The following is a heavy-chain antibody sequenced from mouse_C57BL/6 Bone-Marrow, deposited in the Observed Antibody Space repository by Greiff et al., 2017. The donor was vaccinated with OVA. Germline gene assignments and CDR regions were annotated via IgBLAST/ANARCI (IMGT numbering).Heavy chain of an antibody. Sequence: VQLQQSGPELVKPGASVKMSCKASGYTFTDYNMHWVKQSHGKSLEWIGYINPNNGGTSYNQKFKGKATLTVNKSSSTAYMELRSLTSEDSAVYYCARRGGYYYGSSYVPCAYWGQGTLVTVSA. V-gene: IGHV1-22*01. CDR3: ARRGGYYYGSSYVPCAY. CDR1: GYTFTDYN. D-gene: IGHD1-1*01. J-gene: IGHJ3*01. CDR2: INPNNGGT.